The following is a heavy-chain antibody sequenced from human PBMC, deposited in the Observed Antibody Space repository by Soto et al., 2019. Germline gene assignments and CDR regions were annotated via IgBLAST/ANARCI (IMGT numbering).Heavy chain of an antibody. CDR3: VRGTNGWRGMDY. V-gene: IGHV3-74*01. Sequence: XGSLRLSFATSGFTFSSYPIHWVRQAPGKGPVWVSRITEDGSGTTYADSVKGRFTVTRDNAKNTMYLQMSGLGAEDTAVYHCVRGTNGWRGMDYWGQGTLVTVSS. CDR1: GFTFSSYP. D-gene: IGHD2-8*01. J-gene: IGHJ4*02. CDR2: ITEDGSGT.